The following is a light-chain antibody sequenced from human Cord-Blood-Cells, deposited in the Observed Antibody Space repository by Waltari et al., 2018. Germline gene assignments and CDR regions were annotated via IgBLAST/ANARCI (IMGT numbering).Light chain of an antibody. Sequence: DIQMTQSPSTLSASVGDRVTITCRASQSISSWLAWYQQKPGKAPKLLIYDASSLESGVPSRFSGSGSGTEFTLTISSLQPDDCATYNCQQYNSYSWTVGQGTKVEIK. V-gene: IGKV1-5*01. CDR2: DAS. CDR3: QQYNSYSWT. J-gene: IGKJ1*01. CDR1: QSISSW.